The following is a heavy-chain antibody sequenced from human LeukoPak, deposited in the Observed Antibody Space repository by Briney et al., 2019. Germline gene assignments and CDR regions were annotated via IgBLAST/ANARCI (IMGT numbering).Heavy chain of an antibody. Sequence: GGSLRLSCAASGFTVSSDFMSWVRQAPGKGLEWVSVIYSGQNTYYADSVKGRFTISRDNSRNTVYLQMNRLRVEDTAVYYCARGLEMTDPFGYWGQGTLVTVSS. D-gene: IGHD5-24*01. CDR3: ARGLEMTDPFGY. J-gene: IGHJ4*02. V-gene: IGHV3-66*02. CDR2: IYSGQNT. CDR1: GFTVSSDF.